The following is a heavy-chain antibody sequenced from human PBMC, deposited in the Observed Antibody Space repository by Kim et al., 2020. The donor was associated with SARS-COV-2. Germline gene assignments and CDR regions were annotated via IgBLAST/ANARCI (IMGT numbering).Heavy chain of an antibody. CDR2: SNK. CDR3: ATYSSSPQY. J-gene: IGHJ4*02. Sequence: SNKYYADSVKGRFTISRDNSKNTLYQQMNSLRAEDTAVYYCATYSSSPQYWGQGTLVTVSS. D-gene: IGHD6-6*01. V-gene: IGHV3-33*01.